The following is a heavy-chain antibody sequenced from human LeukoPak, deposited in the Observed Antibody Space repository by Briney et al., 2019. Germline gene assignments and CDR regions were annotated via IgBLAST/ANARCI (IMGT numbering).Heavy chain of an antibody. CDR3: AADGGYQLLRHYYYGMDV. CDR1: GFTFTSSA. CDR2: IVVGSGNT. D-gene: IGHD2-2*01. V-gene: IGHV1-58*01. J-gene: IGHJ6*04. Sequence: TSVKVSCKASGFTFTSSAVQWVRQARGQRLEWIGWIVVGSGNTNYAQKFQERVTITRDMSTSTAYMELSSLRSEDTAVYYCAADGGYQLLRHYYYGMDVWGKGTTVTASS.